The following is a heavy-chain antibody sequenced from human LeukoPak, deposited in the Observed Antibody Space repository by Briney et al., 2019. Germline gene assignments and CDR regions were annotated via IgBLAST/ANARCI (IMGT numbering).Heavy chain of an antibody. CDR3: ARDYTLTVGTTTYFQH. CDR1: GYIFDIYA. CDR2: ISTNTGNP. V-gene: IGHV7-4-1*02. J-gene: IGHJ1*01. D-gene: IGHD1-26*01. Sequence: ASVKVSCKASGYIFDIYAIIWVRQAPGQGLEFMGWISTNTGNPTYAQDFTGRFVFSLDTSVSTAYLQISSLKAEDTAVYYCARDYTLTVGTTTYFQHWGQGTLVTV.